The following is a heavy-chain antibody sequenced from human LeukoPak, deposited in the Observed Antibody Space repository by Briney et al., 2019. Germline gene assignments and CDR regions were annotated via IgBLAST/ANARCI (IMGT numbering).Heavy chain of an antibody. D-gene: IGHD4-23*01. V-gene: IGHV3-48*03. Sequence: GGSLRLSCAASGFTFSSYEMNCVRQAPGKGLEWVSYISSSGSTIYYADSVKGRFTISRDNAKNSLYLQMNSLRAEDTAVYYCARDLRATVVTQGYYYGMDVWGQGTTVTVSS. CDR1: GFTFSSYE. CDR2: ISSSGSTI. CDR3: ARDLRATVVTQGYYYGMDV. J-gene: IGHJ6*02.